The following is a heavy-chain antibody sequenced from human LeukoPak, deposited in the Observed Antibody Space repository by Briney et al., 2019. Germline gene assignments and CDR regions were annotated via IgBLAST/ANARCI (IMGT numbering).Heavy chain of an antibody. CDR3: ATRPRWSGWYVCPRGYNWFDP. D-gene: IGHD6-19*01. CDR1: GYTLTELS. CDR2: FDPEDGET. Sequence: ASVKVSCKVSGYTLTELSMHWVRQAPGKGLEWMGGFDPEDGETIYAQKFQGRVTMTEDTSTDTAYMELSSLRSEDTAVYYCATRPRWSGWYVCPRGYNWFDPWGQGTLVTVSS. V-gene: IGHV1-24*01. J-gene: IGHJ5*02.